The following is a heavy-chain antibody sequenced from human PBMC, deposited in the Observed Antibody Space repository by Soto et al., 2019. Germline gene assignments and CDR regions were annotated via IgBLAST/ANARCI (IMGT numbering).Heavy chain of an antibody. Sequence: QVQLVQSGAEVKKPGSSVKVSCKASGGTFSSYAISWVRQAPGQGLEWMGGIIPIFGTANYAQKFQGRVTITADESTSTAYMELSSLRSEDTAVYYCARGAHCCGGSCYSWWFDPWGQGTLVTVSS. J-gene: IGHJ5*02. D-gene: IGHD2-15*01. CDR1: GGTFSSYA. CDR3: ARGAHCCGGSCYSWWFDP. V-gene: IGHV1-69*01. CDR2: IIPIFGTA.